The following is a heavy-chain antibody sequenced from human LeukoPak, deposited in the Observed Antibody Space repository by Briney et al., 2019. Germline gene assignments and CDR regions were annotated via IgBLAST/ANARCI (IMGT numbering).Heavy chain of an antibody. V-gene: IGHV4-28*01. Sequence: SDTLSLTCTVSGHSINSGNWWGWIRQPPGKGLEWIGYIDHGGSSYNNPSLKSRVTMSVDTSKNQFSLNLSSVTAADTAVYYSARLTSVAGAEDWGQGTLVTVSS. CDR1: GHSINSGNW. J-gene: IGHJ4*02. CDR2: IDHGGSS. CDR3: ARLTSVAGAED. D-gene: IGHD6-19*01.